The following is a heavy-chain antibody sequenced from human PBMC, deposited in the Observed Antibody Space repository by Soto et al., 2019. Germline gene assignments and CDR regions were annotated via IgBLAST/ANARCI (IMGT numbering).Heavy chain of an antibody. CDR2: ISAYNGNT. V-gene: IGHV1-18*01. Sequence: QVQLVQSGAEVKKPGSSVKVSCKASGYTFTSYGISWVRQAPGQGCEWMGWISAYNGNTNYAQKLQGRVTMTTDTSTSTAYRELRSLRSDDTAVYYCARRFEGFGELLMGYFDYWGQGTLVTVSS. CDR3: ARRFEGFGELLMGYFDY. D-gene: IGHD3-10*01. J-gene: IGHJ4*02. CDR1: GYTFTSYG.